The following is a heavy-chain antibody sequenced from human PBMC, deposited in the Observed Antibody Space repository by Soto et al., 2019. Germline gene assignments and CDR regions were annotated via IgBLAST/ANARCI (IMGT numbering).Heavy chain of an antibody. CDR3: ATCYNDRPPYYYYGMDV. V-gene: IGHV1-69*13. CDR2: IIPIFGTA. J-gene: IGHJ6*02. CDR1: GGTFSSYA. Sequence: SVKVSCKASGGTFSSYAISWVRQAPGQGLEWMGGIIPIFGTANYAQKFQGRVTITADESTSTAYMELSSLRSEDTAVYCCATCYNDRPPYYYYGMDVWGQGTTVTVSS. D-gene: IGHD2-15*01.